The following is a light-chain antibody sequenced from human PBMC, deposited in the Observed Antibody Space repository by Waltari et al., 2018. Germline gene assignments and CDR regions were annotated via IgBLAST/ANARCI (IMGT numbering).Light chain of an antibody. CDR3: QQYYDTPYT. J-gene: IGKJ2*01. Sequence: DIVMTQSPDSLVESLGERATINCKSSRNLLYSPNNKDFLAWYQQKPGQPPKLLIYWASTRESGVPDRFTGSGSGTDFSLTISSLQAEDVAVYYCQQYYDTPYTFGQGTKLEIK. CDR2: WAS. V-gene: IGKV4-1*01. CDR1: RNLLYSPNNKDF.